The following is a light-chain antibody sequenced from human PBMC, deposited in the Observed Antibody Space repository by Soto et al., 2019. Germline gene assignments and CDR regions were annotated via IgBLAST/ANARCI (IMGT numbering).Light chain of an antibody. CDR1: QSISPW. Sequence: DIQMTQSPSTLSASIGDRVTITCRASQSISPWLAWYQQIPGKAPNLLIYTTSTLESGVPSRFSGSGSGTEFTLTISRLQPDDFATYYCQQYKTFPYTFGQGTKLEIK. J-gene: IGKJ2*01. CDR2: TTS. CDR3: QQYKTFPYT. V-gene: IGKV1-5*03.